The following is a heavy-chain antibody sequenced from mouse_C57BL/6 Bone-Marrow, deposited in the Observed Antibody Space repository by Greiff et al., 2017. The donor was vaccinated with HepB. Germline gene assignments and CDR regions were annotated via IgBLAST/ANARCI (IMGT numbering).Heavy chain of an antibody. D-gene: IGHD2-4*01. CDR1: GYTFTSYW. J-gene: IGHJ3*01. CDR2: IDPSDSYT. V-gene: IGHV1-50*01. CDR3: ARDEEGYDYDGFAY. Sequence: QVQLQQPGAELVKPGASVKLSCKASGYTFTSYWMQWVKQRPGQGLEWIGEIDPSDSYTNYNQKFKGKATLTVDTSSSTAYMQLSSLTSEDSAVYYGARDEEGYDYDGFAYWGQGTLVTVSA.